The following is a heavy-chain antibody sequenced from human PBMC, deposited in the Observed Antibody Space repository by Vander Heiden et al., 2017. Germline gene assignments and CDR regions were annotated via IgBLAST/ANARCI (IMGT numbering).Heavy chain of an antibody. V-gene: IGHV4-39*01. Sequence: QLQLQESGPGLVKPSETLSLTCTVPGGSISSSSYYWGWFRQPPGKGLEWIGSIYYSWSTYYNPSLKSRVTISVDTSKNQFSLKLSSVTAADTAVYYCARQVSGGYYYYGMDVWGQGTTVTVSS. CDR3: ARQVSGGYYYYGMDV. CDR2: IYYSWST. D-gene: IGHD3-16*01. J-gene: IGHJ6*02. CDR1: GGSISSSSYY.